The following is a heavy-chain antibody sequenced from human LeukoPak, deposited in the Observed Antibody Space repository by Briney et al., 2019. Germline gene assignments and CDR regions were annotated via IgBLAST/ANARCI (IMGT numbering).Heavy chain of an antibody. D-gene: IGHD3-22*01. Sequence: GGSLRLSCAASGFTFDDYAMHWVRQAPGKGLEWVSGISWNSGGIGYADSVKGRFTISRDNAKSSLYLQMNSLRAEDMALYYCAKGGDYYDSSGGFDYWGQGTLVTVSS. J-gene: IGHJ4*02. V-gene: IGHV3-9*03. CDR2: ISWNSGGI. CDR3: AKGGDYYDSSGGFDY. CDR1: GFTFDDYA.